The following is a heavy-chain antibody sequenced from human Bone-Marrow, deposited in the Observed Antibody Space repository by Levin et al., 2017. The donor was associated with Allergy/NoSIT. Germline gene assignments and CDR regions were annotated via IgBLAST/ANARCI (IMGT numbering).Heavy chain of an antibody. CDR1: GGSINTSY. J-gene: IGHJ4*01. Sequence: SQTLSLTCTVSGGSINTSYWSWIRQPPGKGLEWIAYIYYNGVSKYNSSLTSRVTISVDTPKNQFSLKVNSVTASDTAVYYCARGGPAMAVRGFDYWGHGTLVTVSS. CDR2: IYYNGVS. D-gene: IGHD5-18*01. V-gene: IGHV4-59*01. CDR3: ARGGPAMAVRGFDY.